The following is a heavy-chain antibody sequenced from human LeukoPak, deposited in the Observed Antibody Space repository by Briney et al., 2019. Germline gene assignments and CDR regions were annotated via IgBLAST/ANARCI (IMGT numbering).Heavy chain of an antibody. Sequence: GGSLRLSCAASGFAFSNYEMNWVRQAPGKGLEWVSYISPSGGTITYADSVKGRFTISRDDAKNSLYLQMNSLGAEDTAVYYCVRVRYCSSTNCHGGWFDPWGQGTLVTVSS. CDR3: VRVRYCSSTNCHGGWFDP. D-gene: IGHD2-2*01. J-gene: IGHJ5*02. CDR1: GFAFSNYE. CDR2: ISPSGGTI. V-gene: IGHV3-48*03.